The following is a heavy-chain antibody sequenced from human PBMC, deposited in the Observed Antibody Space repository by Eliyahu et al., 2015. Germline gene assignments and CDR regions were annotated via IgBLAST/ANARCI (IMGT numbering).Heavy chain of an antibody. CDR1: GGSISSYY. CDR2: ISYSGGT. J-gene: IGHJ4*02. CDR3: ARDLHGGGFDS. D-gene: IGHD3-16*01. Sequence: QVQLQESGPGLVKPSETLSLTCTVSGGSISSYYWTWIRQPPGKGLEWIGYISYSGGTHYNPPLKSRVTISVDTSKNQFSLKLSSVTAADTAVYYCARDLHGGGFDSWGQGTLVTVSS. V-gene: IGHV4-59*01.